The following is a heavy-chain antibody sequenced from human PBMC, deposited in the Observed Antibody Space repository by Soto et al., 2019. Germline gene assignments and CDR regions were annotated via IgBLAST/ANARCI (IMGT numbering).Heavy chain of an antibody. V-gene: IGHV1-69*13. J-gene: IGHJ6*02. CDR2: IIPIFGTA. CDR1: GGTFSSYA. D-gene: IGHD1-7*01. Sequence: GASVKVSCKASGGTFSSYAISWVRQAPGQGLEWMGGIIPIFGTANHAQKFQGRVTITADESTSTAYMELSSLRSEDTAVYYCASQFDQRELPPPYYYYYGMDVWGQGTTVTVSS. CDR3: ASQFDQRELPPPYYYYYGMDV.